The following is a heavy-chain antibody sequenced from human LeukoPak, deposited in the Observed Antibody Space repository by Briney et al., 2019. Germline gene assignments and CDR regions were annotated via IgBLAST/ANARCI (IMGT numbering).Heavy chain of an antibody. D-gene: IGHD3-3*01. J-gene: IGHJ6*03. CDR3: ARALRDVLRFLEWFLYYMDV. V-gene: IGHV3-11*04. Sequence: PGGPLRLSCAASGFTFSDYYMSWIRQAPGKGLEWVSYISSSGSTIYYADSVTGRFTISRDNAKNSLYLQMNSLRAEDTSVYYCARALRDVLRFLEWFLYYMDVWGKGTTVTVSS. CDR1: GFTFSDYY. CDR2: ISSSGSTI.